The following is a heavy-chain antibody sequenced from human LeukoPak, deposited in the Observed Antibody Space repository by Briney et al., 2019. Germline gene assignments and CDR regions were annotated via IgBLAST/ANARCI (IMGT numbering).Heavy chain of an antibody. V-gene: IGHV5-51*01. Sequence: VESGTIFCTGSGYSVRESWIGWVRQMRVKSLQCIGIIYPDDSDTRYSPSFQDQVTISADKSINTAYLQWSSLKASDTAMYYCAKYYYDRSVGPFDYWGQGTLVTVPS. D-gene: IGHD3-22*01. J-gene: IGHJ4*02. CDR2: IYPDDSDT. CDR3: AKYYYDRSVGPFDY. CDR1: GYSVRESW.